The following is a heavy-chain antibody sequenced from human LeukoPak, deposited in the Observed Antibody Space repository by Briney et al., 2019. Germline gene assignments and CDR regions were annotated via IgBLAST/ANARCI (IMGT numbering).Heavy chain of an antibody. CDR2: ISYDGSNK. V-gene: IGHV3-30-3*01. J-gene: IGHJ3*02. D-gene: IGHD3-10*01. CDR1: GFTFSSYA. Sequence: GGSLRLSCAASGFTFSSYAMHWVRQAPGKGLEWVAVISYDGSNKYYADSVKGRFTISRDNSKNTLYLQMNRLRAEDTAVYYCARDRYYYGSGSEGNDAFDIWGQGTMVTVSS. CDR3: ARDRYYYGSGSEGNDAFDI.